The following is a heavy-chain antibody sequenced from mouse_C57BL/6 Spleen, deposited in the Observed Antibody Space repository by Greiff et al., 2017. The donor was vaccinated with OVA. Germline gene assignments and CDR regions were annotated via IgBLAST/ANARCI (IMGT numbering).Heavy chain of an antibody. J-gene: IGHJ2*01. D-gene: IGHD1-1*01. Sequence: QVQLQQPGAELVRPGSSVKLSCKASGYTFTSYWMHWVQQRPIQGLEWIGNIDPSDSETHYNQKFKDKATLTVDKSSSTAYMQLSSLTSEDSAVYYCASSHYYGSSYNFDYWGQGTTLTVSS. V-gene: IGHV1-52*01. CDR2: IDPSDSET. CDR1: GYTFTSYW. CDR3: ASSHYYGSSYNFDY.